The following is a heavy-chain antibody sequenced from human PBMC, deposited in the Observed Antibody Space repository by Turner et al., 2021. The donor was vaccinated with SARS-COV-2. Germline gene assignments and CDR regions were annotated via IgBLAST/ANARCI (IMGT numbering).Heavy chain of an antibody. V-gene: IGHV4-39*01. CDR3: ARLMDTAMDYYGTDV. J-gene: IGHJ6*02. CDR1: GGSISCRSYY. Sequence: QLQLQESGPGLVKPSETLTRTCTVSGGSISCRSYYWGWIRQPPGKGLGGIGNIYYSGSASYNPSLKSRVTISVDPSKTQFSLKLTSVTAADTAVYSCARLMDTAMDYYGTDVWGQGTTVTVSS. D-gene: IGHD5-18*01. CDR2: IYYSGSA.